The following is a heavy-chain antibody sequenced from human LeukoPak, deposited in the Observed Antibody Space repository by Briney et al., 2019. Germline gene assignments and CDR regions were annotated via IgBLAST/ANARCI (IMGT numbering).Heavy chain of an antibody. CDR3: AHIWVTGDAFDI. CDR1: GFSLSTCGVG. V-gene: IGHV2-5*02. J-gene: IGHJ3*02. CDR2: IYWDDGK. Sequence: SGPTLVKPTQTLALTCTFSGFSLSTCGVGVGWIRQPPGKALEWLALIYWDDGKRYSPSLKSRLTTTKDTSKNQVVLTMTNMDPVDTATYYCAHIWVTGDAFDIWGQGTMVTVSS. D-gene: IGHD2-21*02.